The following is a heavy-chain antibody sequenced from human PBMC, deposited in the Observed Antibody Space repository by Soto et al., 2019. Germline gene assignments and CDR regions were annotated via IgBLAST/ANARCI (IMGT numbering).Heavy chain of an antibody. J-gene: IGHJ6*02. CDR3: ARVYPYPLLKGVVTQTGLSMDV. CDR2: IIPIFGTA. V-gene: IGHV1-69*13. Sequence: GASVKVSCKASGGTFSSYAISWVRQAPGQGLEWMGGIIPIFGTANYAQKFQGRVTITADESTSTAYMELSSLRSEDTAVYYCARVYPYPLLKGVVTQTGLSMDVWGQGTTVTVSS. CDR1: GGTFSSYA. D-gene: IGHD3-22*01.